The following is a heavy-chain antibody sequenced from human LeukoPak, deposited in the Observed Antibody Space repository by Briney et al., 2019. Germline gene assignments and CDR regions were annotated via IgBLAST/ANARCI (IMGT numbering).Heavy chain of an antibody. Sequence: TGGSLRLSRAASGFTFSSYAMIWVRQSPGKGLEWGTGISDSGESTYYADSAKGRFTISSDNSKNTLYLQMNSLSAEDTAVYYCAPRHPYCISTRCYLQYFHHWGQGTLVTVSS. D-gene: IGHD2-2*01. CDR3: APRHPYCISTRCYLQYFHH. CDR2: ISDSGEST. J-gene: IGHJ1*01. CDR1: GFTFSSYA. V-gene: IGHV3-23*01.